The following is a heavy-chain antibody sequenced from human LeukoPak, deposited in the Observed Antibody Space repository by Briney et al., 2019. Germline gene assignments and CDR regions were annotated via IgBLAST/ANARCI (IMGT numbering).Heavy chain of an antibody. Sequence: ASVKVSCKASGGTFSSYAISWVRQAPGQGLEWMGGIIPIFGTANYAQKFQGRVTITTDESTSTAYMEPSSLRSEDTAVYYCATLIQSSSSNYYYYYMDVWGKGTTVTVSS. J-gene: IGHJ6*03. D-gene: IGHD6-6*01. CDR1: GGTFSSYA. V-gene: IGHV1-69*05. CDR3: ATLIQSSSSNYYYYYMDV. CDR2: IIPIFGTA.